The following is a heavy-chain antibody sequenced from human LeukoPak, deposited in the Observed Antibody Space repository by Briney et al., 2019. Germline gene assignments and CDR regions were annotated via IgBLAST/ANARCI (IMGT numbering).Heavy chain of an antibody. CDR3: ARAKSDGSGSCPLYGDCYYHYFMDV. Sequence: PSETLSLTCTVSGGSISIGSYYWSWIRQPAGKGLEWIGRIYAGGNTNYNPSHYSPSLKSRVTISVDTSKNQFSLKLSSVTAADTAVYYCARAKSDGSGSCPLYGDCYYHYFMDVWGKGTTVTVSS. CDR2: IYAGGNT. D-gene: IGHD3-10*01. J-gene: IGHJ6*03. V-gene: IGHV4-61*02. CDR1: GGSISIGSYY.